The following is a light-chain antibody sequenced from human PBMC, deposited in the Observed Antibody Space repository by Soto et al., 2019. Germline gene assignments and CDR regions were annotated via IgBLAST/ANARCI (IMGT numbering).Light chain of an antibody. V-gene: IGKV3-11*01. CDR2: DAS. Sequence: EIVLTQSPATLSLSPGERATLSCRASQRVGSYLVWYQQKPGQAPRLLIYDASNRATGIPARFSGSVSGTDFTLTISSLEPEDFAVYYCQQRSNWPLTFGGGTKVEIK. CDR3: QQRSNWPLT. J-gene: IGKJ4*01. CDR1: QRVGSY.